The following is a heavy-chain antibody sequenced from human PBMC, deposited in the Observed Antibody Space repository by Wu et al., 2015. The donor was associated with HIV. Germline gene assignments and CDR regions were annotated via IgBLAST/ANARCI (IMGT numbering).Heavy chain of an antibody. Sequence: QVQLVQSGAEVRKPGSSVKVSCKASGGTFSRSGFSWVRQVPGQGFEWMGRIIPIHGAANYAQKFEGRVTITADESTSTAYMDLSSLTSEDTAVYYCARGREEVDIVASHPPSAFDIWGQGTMVTVSS. CDR2: IIPIHGAA. CDR1: GGTFSRSG. D-gene: IGHD5-12*01. V-gene: IGHV1-69*11. CDR3: ARGREEVDIVASHPPSAFDI. J-gene: IGHJ3*02.